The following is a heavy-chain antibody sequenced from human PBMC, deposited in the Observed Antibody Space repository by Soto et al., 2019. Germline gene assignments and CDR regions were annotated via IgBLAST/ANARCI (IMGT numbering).Heavy chain of an antibody. CDR1: GFTFGDHY. CDR3: ARLRLTGYFDY. Sequence: QVQLVESGGGLVKPAGSLRLSCVASGFTFGDHYMTWIRQAPGKGLEWLSYISTSSSYTNYADSVKGRFTISRDNAMNSLYLQMNSLRAEDTAVYYCARLRLTGYFDYWGQGTLVTVSS. V-gene: IGHV3-11*05. CDR2: ISTSSSYT. J-gene: IGHJ4*02.